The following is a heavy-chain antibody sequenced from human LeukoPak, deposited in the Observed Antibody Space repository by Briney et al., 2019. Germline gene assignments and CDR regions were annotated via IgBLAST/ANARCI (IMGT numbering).Heavy chain of an antibody. CDR3: ARSLVEYSRSTAFDI. CDR2: ISNNGGST. Sequence: GGSLRLSCAASGFTFSSYAMHWVRQAPGKGLEYVSAISNNGGSTSYANSAKGRFTISRDYSKNTLYLQMGSLRAEDMAVYYCARSLVEYSRSTAFDIWGQGTMVTVSS. CDR1: GFTFSSYA. J-gene: IGHJ3*02. D-gene: IGHD6-6*01. V-gene: IGHV3-64*01.